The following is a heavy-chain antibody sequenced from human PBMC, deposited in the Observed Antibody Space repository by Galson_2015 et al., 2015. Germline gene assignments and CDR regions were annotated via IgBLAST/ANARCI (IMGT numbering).Heavy chain of an antibody. Sequence: SLRLSCAASGFTFSSYGMHWVRQAPGKGLEWVAVIWYDGSNKYYADSVKGRFTISRDNSKNTLYLQMNSLRAEDTAVYYCARGDYIWGSYRLPSFDYWGQGTLVTVSS. J-gene: IGHJ4*02. CDR2: IWYDGSNK. CDR1: GFTFSSYG. V-gene: IGHV3-33*01. D-gene: IGHD3-16*02. CDR3: ARGDYIWGSYRLPSFDY.